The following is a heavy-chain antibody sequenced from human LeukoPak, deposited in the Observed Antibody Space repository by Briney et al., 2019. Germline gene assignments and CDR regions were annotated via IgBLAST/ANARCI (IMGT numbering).Heavy chain of an antibody. CDR2: IYYSGST. V-gene: IGHV4-39*01. J-gene: IGHJ5*02. CDR3: ARQNGIAVAGTGGNWFDP. Sequence: PSQTLSLTCTVSGGSISSGGYYWGWIRQPPGKGLEWIGSIYYSGSTYYNPSLKSRVTISVDTSKNQFSLKLSSVTAADTAVYYCARQNGIAVAGTGGNWFDPWGQGTLVTVSS. D-gene: IGHD6-19*01. CDR1: GGSISSGGYY.